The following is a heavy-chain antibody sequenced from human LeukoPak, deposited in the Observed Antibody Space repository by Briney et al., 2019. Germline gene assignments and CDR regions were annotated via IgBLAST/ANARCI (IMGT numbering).Heavy chain of an antibody. D-gene: IGHD2-2*01. CDR2: IYTSGST. J-gene: IGHJ6*03. V-gene: IGHV4-61*02. CDR1: GGSISSNTYY. CDR3: ARSLLSGQLQYYYYYMDV. Sequence: SETLSLTCTVSGGSISSNTYYWSWIRQPAGKGLEWIGRIYTSGSTNYNPSLKSRVTISVDTSKNQFSLKLSSVTAADTAVYYCARSLLSGQLQYYYYYMDVWGKGTTVTVSS.